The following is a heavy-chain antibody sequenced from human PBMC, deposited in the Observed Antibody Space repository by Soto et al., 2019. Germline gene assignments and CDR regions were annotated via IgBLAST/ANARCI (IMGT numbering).Heavy chain of an antibody. Sequence: EVQLVESGGGLVQPGGSLRLSCAASGFTFSSYWMNWVRQAPGKGLEWVANIKEDGRQESYVDSVKGRFTISRDNAKNSLYLQMNSLRAEDTAVYYCARKNGIEHWGQGTLVTVSS. J-gene: IGHJ1*01. CDR3: ARKNGIEH. V-gene: IGHV3-7*05. D-gene: IGHD2-8*01. CDR2: IKEDGRQE. CDR1: GFTFSSYW.